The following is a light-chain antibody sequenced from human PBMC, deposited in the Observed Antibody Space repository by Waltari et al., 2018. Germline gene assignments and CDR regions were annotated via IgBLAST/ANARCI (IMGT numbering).Light chain of an antibody. CDR2: AAS. CDR1: QTISKY. V-gene: IGKV1-39*01. Sequence: DIQMTQSPLSLSASVGDRVTITCRARQTISKYLNWYQQKPGKAPKLLIHAASRLQSGAPSRFSGSGSETEFTLTINSLQLEDFAIYYCQQTYTTPTWTFGQGTRVEIK. CDR3: QQTYTTPTWT. J-gene: IGKJ1*01.